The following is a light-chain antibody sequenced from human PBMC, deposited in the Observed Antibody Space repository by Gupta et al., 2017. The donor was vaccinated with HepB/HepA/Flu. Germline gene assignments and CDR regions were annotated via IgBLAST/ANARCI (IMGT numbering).Light chain of an antibody. Sequence: ENVFRQSPGTLSLSPGDRATLSCRAGQSVSSSYLASYQQKPGQGPRLLLYGASTRATGIPDRFSGSGSGTDFTLTISRLEPEDFAIYYCQQYGSSPPTFGQGTTLEIK. CDR2: GAS. V-gene: IGKV3-20*01. CDR1: QSVSSSY. J-gene: IGKJ1*01. CDR3: QQYGSSPPT.